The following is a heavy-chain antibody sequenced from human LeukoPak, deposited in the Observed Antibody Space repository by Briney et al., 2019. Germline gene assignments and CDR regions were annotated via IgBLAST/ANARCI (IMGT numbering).Heavy chain of an antibody. CDR3: AKGGAYYYYYYMDV. Sequence: GGSLRLSCAASEFTFSSYAMNWVRQAPGKGLEWVSAISGSDYTTFYADSVKGRFTISRDNSKNTLYLQMNSLRAEDTAVYYCAKGGAYYYYYYMDVWGKGTTVTVSS. CDR2: ISGSDYTT. CDR1: EFTFSSYA. V-gene: IGHV3-23*01. J-gene: IGHJ6*03.